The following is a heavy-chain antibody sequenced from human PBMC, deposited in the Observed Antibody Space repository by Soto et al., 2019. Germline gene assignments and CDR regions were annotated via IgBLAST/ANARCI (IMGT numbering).Heavy chain of an antibody. D-gene: IGHD1-20*01. V-gene: IGHV1-18*01. CDR2: IRPDNGNT. J-gene: IGHJ1*01. Sequence: QVPVLQSGPEVKRPGASVKVSCKTSGYTFSTSGISWVRQAPGQGLEWGGWIRPDNGNTKSAQRLQGRVTLTTDTSASTAYMELRSLTSDDTAMYYCARDTESNRNNDWGQGTLVTVSS. CDR1: GYTFSTSG. CDR3: ARDTESNRNND.